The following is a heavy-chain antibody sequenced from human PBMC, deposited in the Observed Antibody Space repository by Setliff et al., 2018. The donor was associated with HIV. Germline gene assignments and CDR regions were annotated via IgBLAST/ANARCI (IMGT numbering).Heavy chain of an antibody. V-gene: IGHV1-3*01. CDR1: GYTFTSYA. CDR3: ARAAGVPAVHTPFRYYYYMDV. J-gene: IGHJ6*03. Sequence: ASVKVSCKASGYTFTSYAMHWVRQAPGRRLEWMGWINAGNGNTKYSQKFQGRVTITRDTSASTAYMELSSLRSEDTAVYYCARAAGVPAVHTPFRYYYYMDVWGKGTTVTVSS. D-gene: IGHD2-2*01. CDR2: INAGNGNT.